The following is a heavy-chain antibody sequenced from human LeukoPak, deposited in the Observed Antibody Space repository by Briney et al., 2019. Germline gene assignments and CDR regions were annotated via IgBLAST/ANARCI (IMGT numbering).Heavy chain of an antibody. J-gene: IGHJ4*02. CDR1: RFTISSYA. V-gene: IGHV3-23*01. CDR3: AKQRVSNGYYYFDY. D-gene: IGHD3-22*01. Sequence: GGSLRLSCTASRFTISSYAMSWVRQAPGKGLEWVSSFSSGASTDYADSVKGRFTISRDNPKNTVYLQMNSLRAEDTAVYYCAKQRVSNGYYYFDYWGQGTLVTVSS. CDR2: FSSGAST.